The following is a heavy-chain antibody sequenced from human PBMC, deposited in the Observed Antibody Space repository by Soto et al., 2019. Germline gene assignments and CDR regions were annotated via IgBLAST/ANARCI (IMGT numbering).Heavy chain of an antibody. Sequence: ASVKVSCKASGYTFTSFAMHWVRQAPGQGLEWMGWINTANGDTKYSQKLQGRVTITRDTSTSTAYMELRSLRSDDTAVYYCARAPDGDDFWSGPMYNWFDPWGQGTLVTVSS. J-gene: IGHJ5*02. CDR3: ARAPDGDDFWSGPMYNWFDP. D-gene: IGHD3-3*01. V-gene: IGHV1-3*04. CDR1: GYTFTSFA. CDR2: INTANGDT.